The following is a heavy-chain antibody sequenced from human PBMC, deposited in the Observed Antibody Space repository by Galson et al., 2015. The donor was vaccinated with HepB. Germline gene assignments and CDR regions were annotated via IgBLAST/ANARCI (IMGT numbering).Heavy chain of an antibody. CDR2: ISGSGGST. V-gene: IGHV3-23*01. Sequence: SLRLSCAASGLTFSSYAMSWVRQAPGKGLEWVSAISGSGGSTYYADSVKGRFTISRDNSRNTLYLQMNSLRAEDTAVYYCAKGLVGATLMDAFDIWGQGTMVTVSS. D-gene: IGHD1-26*01. J-gene: IGHJ3*02. CDR1: GLTFSSYA. CDR3: AKGLVGATLMDAFDI.